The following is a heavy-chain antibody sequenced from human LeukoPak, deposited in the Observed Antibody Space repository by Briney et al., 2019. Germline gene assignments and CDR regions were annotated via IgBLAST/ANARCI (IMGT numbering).Heavy chain of an antibody. D-gene: IGHD5-18*01. CDR3: ASTGYSYGFDQYYFDY. V-gene: IGHV3-11*01. CDR2: ISSSGSTI. CDR1: GFTFSDYY. Sequence: GGSLRLSCAASGFTFSDYYMSWIRQAPGKGLAWVSYISSSGSTIYYADSVKGRFTISRDNAKNSLYLQMNSLRAEDTAVYYCASTGYSYGFDQYYFDYWGQGTLVTVCS. J-gene: IGHJ4*02.